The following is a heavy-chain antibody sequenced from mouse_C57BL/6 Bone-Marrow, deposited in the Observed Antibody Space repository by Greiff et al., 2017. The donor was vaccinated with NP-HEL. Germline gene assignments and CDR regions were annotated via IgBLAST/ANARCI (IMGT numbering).Heavy chain of an antibody. CDR3: ARFHYFDY. CDR2: IHPNSGST. J-gene: IGHJ2*01. CDR1: GYTFTSYW. Sequence: VQLQQSGAELARPGASVKMSCKASGYTFTSYWMHWVKQRPGQGLEWIGMIHPNSGSTNYNEKFKSKATLTVDKSSSTAYMQLSSLTSEDSAVYYCARFHYFDYWGQGTTLTVSS. V-gene: IGHV1-64*01.